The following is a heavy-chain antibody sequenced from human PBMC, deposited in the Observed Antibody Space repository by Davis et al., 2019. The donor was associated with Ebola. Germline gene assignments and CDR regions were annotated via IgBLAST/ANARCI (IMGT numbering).Heavy chain of an antibody. J-gene: IGHJ4*02. CDR1: GYTFTSYG. CDR2: IIPIFGTA. D-gene: IGHD1-26*01. V-gene: IGHV1-69*05. Sequence: SVKVSCKASGYTFTSYGISWVRQAPGQGLEWMGGIIPIFGTANYAQKFQGRVTMTRDTSTSTVYMELSSLRSEDTAVYYCARDSGSYHREYFDYWGQGTLVTVSS. CDR3: ARDSGSYHREYFDY.